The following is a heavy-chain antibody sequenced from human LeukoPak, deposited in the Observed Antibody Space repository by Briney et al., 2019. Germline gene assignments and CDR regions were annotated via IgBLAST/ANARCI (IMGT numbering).Heavy chain of an antibody. CDR1: GFAFSSYS. D-gene: IGHD3-10*01. Sequence: PGGSLRLSCAASGFAFSSYSMNWVRQAPGKGLEWVSSISSSSSYIYYADSVKGRFTISRDNAKNSLYLQMNSLRAEDTAVYYCARSDGSGSTDLDYWGQGTLVTVSS. V-gene: IGHV3-21*01. CDR2: ISSSSSYI. CDR3: ARSDGSGSTDLDY. J-gene: IGHJ4*02.